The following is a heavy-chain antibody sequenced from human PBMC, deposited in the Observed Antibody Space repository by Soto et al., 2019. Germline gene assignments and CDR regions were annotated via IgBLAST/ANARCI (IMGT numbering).Heavy chain of an antibody. D-gene: IGHD6-25*01. V-gene: IGHV4-39*01. Sequence: PSETLSLTCTVSGGSISSSSYYWGWIRQPPGKGLEWIGSFYYSGSTYYNPSLRSRVTISVDTSKNQFSLKLSSVTAADTAVFYCASGYDSSVFAIWGQGTMVTVSS. J-gene: IGHJ3*02. CDR1: GGSISSSSYY. CDR2: FYYSGST. CDR3: ASGYDSSVFAI.